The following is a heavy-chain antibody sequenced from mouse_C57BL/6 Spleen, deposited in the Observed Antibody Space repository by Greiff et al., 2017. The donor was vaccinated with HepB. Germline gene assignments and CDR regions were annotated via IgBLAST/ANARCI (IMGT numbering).Heavy chain of an antibody. CDR2: ISYDGSN. D-gene: IGHD2-3*01. Sequence: ESGPGLVKPSQSLSLTCSVTGYSITSGYYWNWIRQFPGNKLEWMGYISYDGSNNYNPSLKNRISITRDTSKNQFFLKLNSVTTEDTATYYCAREGYDGYYPAWFAYWGQGTLVTVSA. CDR3: AREGYDGYYPAWFAY. CDR1: GYSITSGYY. V-gene: IGHV3-6*01. J-gene: IGHJ3*01.